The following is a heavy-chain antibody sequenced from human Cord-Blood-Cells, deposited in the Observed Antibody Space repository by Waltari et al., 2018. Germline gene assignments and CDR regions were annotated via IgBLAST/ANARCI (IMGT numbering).Heavy chain of an antibody. Sequence: QVQLVESGGGVVQPGRSLRLSCAASGFTFSSYAMHWVRQAPGKGLEWVAVISYDGSNKYYADSVKGRFTISRDNSKNTLYLQMNSLRAEDTAVYYCAREGGLSEWLLYTYYFDYWGQGTLVTVSS. CDR2: ISYDGSNK. D-gene: IGHD3-3*01. J-gene: IGHJ4*02. V-gene: IGHV3-30-3*01. CDR3: AREGGLSEWLLYTYYFDY. CDR1: GFTFSSYA.